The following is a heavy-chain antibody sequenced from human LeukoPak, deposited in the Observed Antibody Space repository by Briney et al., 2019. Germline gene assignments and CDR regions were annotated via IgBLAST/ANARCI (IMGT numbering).Heavy chain of an antibody. CDR2: LYSGETT. CDR1: GFTVSTNY. Sequence: GGSLRLSREASGFTVSTNYMNWVRQAPGKGLEWVSILYSGETTYYADSVKGRFTVSRDSSKNTLYLHMKSLRAEDTAVYYCARVGDHYHWYLDLWGRGTLVTASS. CDR3: ARVGDHYHWYLDL. J-gene: IGHJ2*01. V-gene: IGHV3-53*01. D-gene: IGHD3-10*01.